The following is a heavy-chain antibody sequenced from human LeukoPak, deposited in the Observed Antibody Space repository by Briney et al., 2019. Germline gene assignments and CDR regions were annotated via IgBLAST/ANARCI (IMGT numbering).Heavy chain of an antibody. CDR1: GGTFSSYA. Sequence: ASVKVSCKASGGTFSSYAISWVRQAPGQGLEWMGGIIPIFGTANYAQKFQGRVTITADVSTSTAYMELSSLRSEDTAVYYCARLEERAYYYYGMDVWGQGTTVTVSS. V-gene: IGHV1-69*13. D-gene: IGHD5-24*01. J-gene: IGHJ6*02. CDR2: IIPIFGTA. CDR3: ARLEERAYYYYGMDV.